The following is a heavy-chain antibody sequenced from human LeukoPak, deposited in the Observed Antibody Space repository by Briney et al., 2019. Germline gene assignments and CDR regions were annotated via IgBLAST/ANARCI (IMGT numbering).Heavy chain of an antibody. CDR2: ITGSGGKT. CDR1: GFTFISYT. J-gene: IGHJ4*02. CDR3: TKDDGSGSSDY. D-gene: IGHD6-19*01. V-gene: IGHV3-23*01. Sequence: GVAVRLSCAASGFTFISYTMSWVRQAPGKGLDWVSSITGSGGKTYYADSVEGRFTISRDKSKNTLYLQMSSLRAEDTALYYCTKDDGSGSSDYWGQGTLVTVPS.